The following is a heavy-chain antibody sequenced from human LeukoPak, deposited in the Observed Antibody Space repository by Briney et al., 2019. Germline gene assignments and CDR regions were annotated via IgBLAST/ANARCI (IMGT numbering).Heavy chain of an antibody. V-gene: IGHV3-74*01. CDR2: INSDGSST. D-gene: IGHD3-22*01. J-gene: IGHJ4*02. CDR3: ARGSGYYPLDY. CDR1: GFTFSSYW. Sequence: GGSLRLSCAASGFTFSSYWMHWVRQAPGKGLVWVSRINSDGSSTRYADSVKGRLTISRDNAKKRIYLQMKSLRAEDTAVYYCARGSGYYPLDYWGQGTLVTVSS.